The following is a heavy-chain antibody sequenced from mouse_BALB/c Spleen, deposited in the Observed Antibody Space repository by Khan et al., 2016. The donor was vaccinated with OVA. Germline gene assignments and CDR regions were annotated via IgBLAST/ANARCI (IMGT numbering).Heavy chain of an antibody. Sequence: EVQLQESGPGLVKPSQSLSLTCTVTGYSITSDYAWNWIRQFPGNKLEWMGYISYSGRTSYNPSLKSRISITRDTSKNQFFLQLNSVTTEDTATYYCASSGTITTVVATDFDYWGQGTSLTVSS. CDR3: ASSGTITTVVATDFDY. CDR1: GYSITSDYA. D-gene: IGHD1-1*01. V-gene: IGHV3-2*02. J-gene: IGHJ2*02. CDR2: ISYSGRT.